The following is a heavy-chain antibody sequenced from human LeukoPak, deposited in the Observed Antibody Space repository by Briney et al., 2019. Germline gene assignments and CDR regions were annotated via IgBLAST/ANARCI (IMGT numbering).Heavy chain of an antibody. V-gene: IGHV3-23*01. Sequence: PGGSLRLSCAASGFTFSKFPMGWVRQAPGKGLEWVSAISGSGGSTYCTDSVKGRFTISRDNSKNTLYLQMNSLRAEDTAVYYCAKDRYYYDSSGYYTIPMDFWGQGTLVTVSS. J-gene: IGHJ4*02. D-gene: IGHD3-22*01. CDR2: ISGSGGST. CDR1: GFTFSKFP. CDR3: AKDRYYYDSSGYYTIPMDF.